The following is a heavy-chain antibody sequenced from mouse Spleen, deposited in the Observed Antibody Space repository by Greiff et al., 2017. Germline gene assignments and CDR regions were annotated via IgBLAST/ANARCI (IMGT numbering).Heavy chain of an antibody. D-gene: IGHD2-12*01. J-gene: IGHJ3*01. Sequence: VQLKESGAELVRPGASVKLSCTASGFNIKDDYMHWVKQRPEQGLEWIGWIDPENGDTEYASKFQGKATITADTSSNTAYLQLSSLTSEDTAVYYCTTPYAWFAYWGQGTLVTVSA. CDR2: IDPENGDT. CDR3: TTPYAWFAY. CDR1: GFNIKDDY. V-gene: IGHV14-4*01.